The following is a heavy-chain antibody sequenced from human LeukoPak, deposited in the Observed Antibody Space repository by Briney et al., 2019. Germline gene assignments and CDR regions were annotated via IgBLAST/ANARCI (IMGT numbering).Heavy chain of an antibody. Sequence: PSETLSLTCAVYGGSFSGYYWSWIRQPPGKGLEWIGEINHSGSTNYNPSLKSRVTISVDTSKNQFSLKLSSVTAADTAVYYCARHRTLATDYWGQGTLVTVSS. CDR2: INHSGST. V-gene: IGHV4-34*01. D-gene: IGHD6-13*01. CDR3: ARHRTLATDY. J-gene: IGHJ4*02. CDR1: GGSFSGYY.